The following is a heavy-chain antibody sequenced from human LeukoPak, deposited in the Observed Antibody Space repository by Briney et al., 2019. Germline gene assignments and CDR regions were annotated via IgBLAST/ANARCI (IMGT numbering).Heavy chain of an antibody. D-gene: IGHD3-22*01. Sequence: SETLSLTCTVSGGSISTSNYYWGWIRQPPGKGLEWIGNIFYSGSTYYSPSLRSRVTISLDTSRNQFSLKLNSVTAADTAVYYCARDLGQYYDTSDNWFDPWGQGTLVTVSS. CDR2: IFYSGST. CDR1: GGSISTSNYY. CDR3: ARDLGQYYDTSDNWFDP. V-gene: IGHV4-39*07. J-gene: IGHJ5*02.